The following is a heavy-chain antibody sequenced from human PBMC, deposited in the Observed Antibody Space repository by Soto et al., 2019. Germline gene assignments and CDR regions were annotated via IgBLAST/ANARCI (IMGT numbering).Heavy chain of an antibody. J-gene: IGHJ6*02. V-gene: IGHV5-10-1*01. CDR1: GYSFTIYW. CDR2: IDPSDSYT. CDR3: ARRDISHYGMDV. D-gene: IGHD2-15*01. Sequence: GESLKISCKGSGYSFTIYWISWVRQMPGKGLEWMGRIDPSDSYTNYSPSFQGHVTISADKSISTAYLQWSSLKASDTAMYYCARRDISHYGMDVWGQGTTVTVSS.